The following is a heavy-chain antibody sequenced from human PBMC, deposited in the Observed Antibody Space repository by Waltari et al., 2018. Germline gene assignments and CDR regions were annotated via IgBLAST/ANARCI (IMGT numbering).Heavy chain of an antibody. CDR1: GYTFTGYY. Sequence: QVQLVQSGAEVKKPGASVKVSCKASGYTFTGYYMHWVRQATGQGLEWRGRINPNSGGKNYAQKFQARVTRTRDTSISTAYLELSRLRSDDPAVYYCARLFFQQTGPYWGQGTLVTVSS. J-gene: IGHJ4*02. D-gene: IGHD3-9*01. CDR2: INPNSGGK. V-gene: IGHV1-2*06. CDR3: ARLFFQQTGPY.